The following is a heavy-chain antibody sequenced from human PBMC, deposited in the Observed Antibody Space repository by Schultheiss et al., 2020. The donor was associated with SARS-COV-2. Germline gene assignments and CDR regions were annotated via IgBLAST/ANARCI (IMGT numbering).Heavy chain of an antibody. CDR1: GGSISSYY. J-gene: IGHJ6*02. CDR2: IYYSGST. V-gene: IGHV4-59*01. Sequence: SETLSLTCTVSGGSISSYYWGWIRQPPGKGLEWIGYIYYSGSTNYNPSLKSRVTISVDTSKNQFSLKLSSVTAADTAVYYCAREGFGYDYYYGMDVWGQGTTVTVSS. CDR3: AREGFGYDYYYGMDV. D-gene: IGHD3-16*01.